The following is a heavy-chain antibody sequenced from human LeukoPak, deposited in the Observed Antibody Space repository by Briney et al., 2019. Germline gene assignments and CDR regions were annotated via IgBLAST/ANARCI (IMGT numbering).Heavy chain of an antibody. CDR3: TSGISSSTNSDY. D-gene: IGHD6-13*01. Sequence: GGSLRLSCAASGSTFSGSAMHWVRQASGKGLEWVGRIRSKADSYATAYAPSVKGRFTISRDDSKNTASLQMNSLKTEDTAVYYCTSGISSSTNSDYWGQGTLVTVSS. J-gene: IGHJ4*02. V-gene: IGHV3-73*01. CDR1: GSTFSGSA. CDR2: IRSKADSYAT.